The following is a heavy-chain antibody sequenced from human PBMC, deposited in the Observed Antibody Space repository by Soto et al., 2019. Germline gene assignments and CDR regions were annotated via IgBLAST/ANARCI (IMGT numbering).Heavy chain of an antibody. CDR2: INHSGST. CDR1: GGSFSGYY. Sequence: SETLSLTCAVYGGSFSGYYWSWIRQPPGKGLEWIGEINHSGSTNYNPSLKSRVTISVDTSKNRFSLKLSSVTAADTAVYYCARISITIFGVVISAPYYYGMDVWGQGTTVTVSS. D-gene: IGHD3-3*01. CDR3: ARISITIFGVVISAPYYYGMDV. J-gene: IGHJ6*02. V-gene: IGHV4-34*01.